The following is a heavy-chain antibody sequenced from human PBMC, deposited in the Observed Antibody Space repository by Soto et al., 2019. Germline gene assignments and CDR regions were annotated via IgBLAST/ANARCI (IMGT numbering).Heavy chain of an antibody. D-gene: IGHD6-6*01. CDR3: ALEIEALPGVNWLDR. Sequence: ASVKVSCKASGYTFTSYAMHWVRQAPGQRLEWMGWINAGNGNTKYSQKFQGRVTITRDTSASTAYMELSSLRSEDTAVYYCALEIEALPGVNWLDRWGLGPQVTVS. CDR2: INAGNGNT. CDR1: GYTFTSYA. J-gene: IGHJ5*02. V-gene: IGHV1-3*01.